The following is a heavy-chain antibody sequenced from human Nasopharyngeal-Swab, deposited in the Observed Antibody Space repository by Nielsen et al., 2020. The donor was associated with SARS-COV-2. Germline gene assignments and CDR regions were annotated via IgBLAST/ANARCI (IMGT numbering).Heavy chain of an antibody. CDR2: IYTSGST. CDR3: ARWELLNSYYYYYMDV. V-gene: IGHV4-61*02. Sequence: SETLSLTCTVSGGSISSGSYYWSWIRQPAGKGLEWIGRIYTSGSTNYNPSLKSRVTISVDTSKNQFSLKLSSVTAADTAVYYCARWELLNSYYYYYMDVWGKGTTVTVSS. D-gene: IGHD1-26*01. J-gene: IGHJ6*03. CDR1: GGSISSGSYY.